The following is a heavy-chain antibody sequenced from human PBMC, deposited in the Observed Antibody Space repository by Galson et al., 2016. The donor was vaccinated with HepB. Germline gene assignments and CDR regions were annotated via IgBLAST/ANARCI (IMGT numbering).Heavy chain of an antibody. D-gene: IGHD2-8*01. Sequence: SETLSLTCAVSGDSINNTTDWWTWVRQPPGKGLEWIGEISPGGSTNYNPSLKSRVAISMDKSKNQFSLNLNSATAADTAVYYCARERWSDTHGYDYWGQGILVTVSS. CDR1: GDSINNTTDW. V-gene: IGHV4-4*02. CDR2: ISPGGST. J-gene: IGHJ4*02. CDR3: ARERWSDTHGYDY.